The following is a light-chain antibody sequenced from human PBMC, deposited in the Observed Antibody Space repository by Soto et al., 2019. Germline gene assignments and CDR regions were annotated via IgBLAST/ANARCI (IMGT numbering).Light chain of an antibody. CDR1: QSVSSSY. CDR3: QQYGSSPSIT. CDR2: GAS. Sequence: EIVFTQSPGTLSLSPGERVTLSCRASQSVSSSYLAWYQQKPGQAPRLLIYGASSRATGIPDRFSGSGSGTDFTLTISRLEPEDFAVYYCQQYGSSPSITFGQGTRLE. J-gene: IGKJ5*01. V-gene: IGKV3-20*01.